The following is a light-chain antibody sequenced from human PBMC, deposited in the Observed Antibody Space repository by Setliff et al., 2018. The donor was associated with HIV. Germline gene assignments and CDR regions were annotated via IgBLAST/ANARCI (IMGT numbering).Light chain of an antibody. CDR2: DVS. V-gene: IGLV2-11*01. CDR3: CSYAGRCTYV. CDR1: SSDVGVYNY. J-gene: IGLJ1*01. Sequence: QSALTQPRSVSGSPGQSVTISCTGTSSDVGVYNYVSWYQQHPGKAPKLMIYDVSERPSGVPDRFSGSKSGNTASLTISGLQAEDEADYYCCSYAGRCTYVFGTGTKVTVL.